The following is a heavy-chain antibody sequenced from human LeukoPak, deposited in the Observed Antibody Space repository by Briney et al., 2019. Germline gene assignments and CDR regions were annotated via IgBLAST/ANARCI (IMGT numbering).Heavy chain of an antibody. V-gene: IGHV5-51*01. D-gene: IGHD4-17*01. CDR1: GYSFANYW. CDR2: IYPGDSDT. J-gene: IGHJ4*02. Sequence: GESLKISCKGSGYSFANYWIGWVRQMPGKGLEWMGIIYPGDSDTRYSPSFQGQVTTSADKSISTAYLQWSSLKASDTAMYYCARQKVVTTVTPFDYWGQGTLVTVSS. CDR3: ARQKVVTTVTPFDY.